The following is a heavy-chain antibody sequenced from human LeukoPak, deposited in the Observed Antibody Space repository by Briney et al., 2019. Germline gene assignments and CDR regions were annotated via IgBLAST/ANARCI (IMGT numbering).Heavy chain of an antibody. J-gene: IGHJ2*01. CDR1: GGSISSSSYY. CDR3: ARHVGIAEDWYFDL. D-gene: IGHD6-13*01. V-gene: IGHV4-39*01. CDR2: IYYSGST. Sequence: SETLSLTCTVSGGSISSSSYYWGWIRQPPGKGLEWIGSIYYSGSTYYNPSLKSRVTISVDTSKNQFSLKLSSVTAADMAVYYCARHVGIAEDWYFDLWGRGTLVTVSS.